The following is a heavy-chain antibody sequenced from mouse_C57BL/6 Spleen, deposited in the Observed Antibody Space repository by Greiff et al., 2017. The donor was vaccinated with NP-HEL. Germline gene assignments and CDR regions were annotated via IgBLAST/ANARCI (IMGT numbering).Heavy chain of an antibody. V-gene: IGHV1-50*01. D-gene: IGHD1-1*01. CDR3: VMHYGSSYGFAY. J-gene: IGHJ3*01. Sequence: QQSCKASGYTFTSYWMQWVKQRPGQGLEWIGEIDPSDSYTNYNQKFKGKATLTVDTSSSTAYMQLSSLTSEDSAVYYCVMHYGSSYGFAYWGQGTLVTVSA. CDR2: IDPSDSYT. CDR1: GYTFTSYW.